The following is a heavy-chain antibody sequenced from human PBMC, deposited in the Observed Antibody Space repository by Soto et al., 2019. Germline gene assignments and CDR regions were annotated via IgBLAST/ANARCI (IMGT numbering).Heavy chain of an antibody. D-gene: IGHD5-18*01. CDR3: ASIDTAGAFDI. Sequence: GASVKVSCKASGYTFTSYAMHWVRRAPGQRLEWMGWINAGNGNTRYSQKFQGRVTITRDTSASTAYMELSSLRSEDTAVYYCASIDTAGAFDIWGQGTMVTVSS. J-gene: IGHJ3*02. CDR1: GYTFTSYA. V-gene: IGHV1-3*01. CDR2: INAGNGNT.